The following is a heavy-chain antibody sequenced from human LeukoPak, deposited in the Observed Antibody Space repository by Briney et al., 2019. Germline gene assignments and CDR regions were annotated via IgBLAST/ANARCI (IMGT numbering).Heavy chain of an antibody. CDR2: INPNSGGT. D-gene: IGHD3-3*01. CDR3: ARGPYDFWSGTYTFFDY. Sequence: ASVKVSCKASGYTFTGYYMHWVRQAPGQGLEWVGWINPNSGGTNYAQKFQGRVTMTRDTSISTAYMELSRLRSDDTAAYYCARGPYDFWSGTYTFFDYWGQGTLVTVSS. J-gene: IGHJ4*02. CDR1: GYTFTGYY. V-gene: IGHV1-2*02.